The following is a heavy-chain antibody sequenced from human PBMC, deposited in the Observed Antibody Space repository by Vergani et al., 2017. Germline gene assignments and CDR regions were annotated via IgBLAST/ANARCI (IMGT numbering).Heavy chain of an antibody. D-gene: IGHD3-9*01. Sequence: QVTLRESGPALVKPTQTLTLTCTFSGFSLSISGMCVNWIRQPPGKALEWLARIDWDDDKYYSTSLKSRLTITKDTSKNQVVLTMTNMDPVDTATYYCAHRAYDILTGYIAPQVWGQGTLVTVSS. CDR1: GFSLSISGMC. J-gene: IGHJ4*02. CDR2: IDWDDDK. CDR3: AHRAYDILTGYIAPQV. V-gene: IGHV2-70*15.